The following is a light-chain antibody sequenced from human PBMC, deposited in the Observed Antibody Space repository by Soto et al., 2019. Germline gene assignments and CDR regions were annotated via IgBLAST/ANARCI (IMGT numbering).Light chain of an antibody. Sequence: QSVLTQPPSVSGAPGQRVTISCTGSSSNIGAGYDVHWYQQLPGTAPKLLIYGNSNRPSGVPDRFSGSKSGTSASLANTGLQAEDEADYYCQSCDSSLSVVFGGGTKVTVL. J-gene: IGLJ2*01. V-gene: IGLV1-40*01. CDR1: SSNIGAGYD. CDR3: QSCDSSLSVV. CDR2: GNS.